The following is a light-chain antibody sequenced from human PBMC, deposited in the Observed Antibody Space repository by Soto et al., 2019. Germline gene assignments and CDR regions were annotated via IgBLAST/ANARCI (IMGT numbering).Light chain of an antibody. CDR3: QSYDSSLSGSYV. CDR2: VNN. J-gene: IGLJ1*01. CDR1: SSNIGAGYD. V-gene: IGLV1-40*01. Sequence: QSVLTQPPSVSGAPGQRVTISCTGSSSNIGAGYDVHWYQQLPGTAPKLLIYVNNNRPSGVPDRFSGSKSGTSASLAITGLQAEDEADYYCQSYDSSLSGSYVFGTGTQLTVL.